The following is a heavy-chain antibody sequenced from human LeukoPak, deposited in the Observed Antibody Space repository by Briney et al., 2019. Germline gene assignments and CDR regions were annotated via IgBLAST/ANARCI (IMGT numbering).Heavy chain of an antibody. CDR2: INLNTGGT. CDR3: ARGSLVVPPAADY. Sequence: ASVKVSCKASGYTFTDYYIHWVRQAPGQGLEWLGWINLNTGGTNYAQKFQGRVAMTRDTSISTAYMELSRLRSDDTAMYYCARGSLVVPPAADYWGQGTLVIVSS. CDR1: GYTFTDYY. J-gene: IGHJ4*02. V-gene: IGHV1-2*02. D-gene: IGHD2-2*01.